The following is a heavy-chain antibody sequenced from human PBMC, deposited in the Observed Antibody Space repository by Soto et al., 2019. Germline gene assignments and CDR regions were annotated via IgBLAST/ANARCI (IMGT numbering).Heavy chain of an antibody. V-gene: IGHV1-69*13. Sequence: GASVKVSCKASGGTFSSYAISWVRQAPGQGLEWMGGIIPIFGTANYAQKFQGRVTITADESTSTAYMELSSLRSEDTAVYYCAIRGYVNYYYYYGMDVWGQGTTVTVSS. CDR3: AIRGYVNYYYYYGMDV. CDR2: IIPIFGTA. J-gene: IGHJ6*02. D-gene: IGHD5-18*01. CDR1: GGTFSSYA.